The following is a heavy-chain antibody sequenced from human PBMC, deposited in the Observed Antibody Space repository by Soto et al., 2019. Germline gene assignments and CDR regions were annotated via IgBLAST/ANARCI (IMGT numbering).Heavy chain of an antibody. CDR1: GFTFTIVA. CDR3: AKCRRSYDPLTGYSDYYHYGMDV. V-gene: IGHV3-23*01. D-gene: IGHD3-9*01. CDR2: ISGSGGST. J-gene: IGHJ6*02. Sequence: ALRRACAASGFTFTIVAMGWVRQAPGKGLGWVSAISGSGGSTYYADYVKGRFTISRDNSKNTLYLHMNSLRADDTAVYYCAKCRRSYDPLTGYSDYYHYGMDVWGQGTTVTVSS.